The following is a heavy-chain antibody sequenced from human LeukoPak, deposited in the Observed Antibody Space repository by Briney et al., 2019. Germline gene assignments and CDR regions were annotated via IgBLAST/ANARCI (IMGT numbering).Heavy chain of an antibody. CDR3: AKGGKWDVTPFDY. Sequence: GGSLRLSCAASGFTFTSYSMNWVRQAPGKRMEWVSTISGGGGSTYYADSVKGRFTISRDNSKNTLYLQVNSLRAEDTAVYYCAKGGKWDVTPFDYWGQGTLVTVSS. J-gene: IGHJ4*02. CDR2: ISGGGGST. CDR1: GFTFTSYS. D-gene: IGHD1-26*01. V-gene: IGHV3-23*01.